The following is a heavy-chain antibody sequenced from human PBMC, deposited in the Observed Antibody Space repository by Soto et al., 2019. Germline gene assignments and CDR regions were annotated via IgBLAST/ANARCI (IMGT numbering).Heavy chain of an antibody. J-gene: IGHJ4*02. Sequence: GGSLRLSCAASTFTFDTYAMSWVRQAPGKGLEWVSIISDSGGTTYYADSVKGRFTISRDNSKNILSLQMNSLRAEDTALYYCAKGGSYGLNWGQGTLVTVSS. CDR1: TFTFDTYA. CDR3: AKGGSYGLN. CDR2: ISDSGGTT. V-gene: IGHV3-23*01. D-gene: IGHD1-26*01.